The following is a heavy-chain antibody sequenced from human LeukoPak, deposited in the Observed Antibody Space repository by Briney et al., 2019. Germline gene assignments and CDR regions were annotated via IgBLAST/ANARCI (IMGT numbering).Heavy chain of an antibody. Sequence: RAGGSLRLSCAASGFTFSSYEMNWVRQAPGKGLEWVSYISSSGTTISYAQSVKGRFTITRDNAQNSLTLHMNTLRADDTAVYYCAKDGGTHFDHWGQGTLVTVSS. CDR2: ISSSGTTI. J-gene: IGHJ4*02. CDR3: AKDGGTHFDH. V-gene: IGHV3-48*03. D-gene: IGHD1-26*01. CDR1: GFTFSSYE.